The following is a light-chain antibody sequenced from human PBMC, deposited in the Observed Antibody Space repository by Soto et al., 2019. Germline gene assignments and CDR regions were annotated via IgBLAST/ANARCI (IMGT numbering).Light chain of an antibody. CDR3: QKYISASWT. J-gene: IGKJ1*01. Sequence: DIQMTQSPSSLSASVGDRVTITCRARQGISNYLAWYQQKPGKVPKLLIYAASTLQSGVPSWFSGSGSGTGFTLTISSLQPEDVATYYCQKYISASWTFGQGTKVEIK. CDR1: QGISNY. V-gene: IGKV1-27*01. CDR2: AAS.